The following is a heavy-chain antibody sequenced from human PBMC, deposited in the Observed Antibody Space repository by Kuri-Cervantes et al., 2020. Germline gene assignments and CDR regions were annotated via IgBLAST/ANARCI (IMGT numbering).Heavy chain of an antibody. V-gene: IGHV1-18*01. J-gene: IGHJ6*03. CDR2: ISAYNGDT. Sequence: ASVKVSCKASGYTFTSYGISWVRQAPGQGLEWMGWISAYNGDTNYAQKLQGRVTMTTDTSTRTAYMELRSLRYDDTAVYYCARDNGVYVIKLNYYMDVWGKGTTVTVSS. CDR3: ARDNGVYVIKLNYYMDV. D-gene: IGHD5/OR15-5a*01. CDR1: GYTFTSYG.